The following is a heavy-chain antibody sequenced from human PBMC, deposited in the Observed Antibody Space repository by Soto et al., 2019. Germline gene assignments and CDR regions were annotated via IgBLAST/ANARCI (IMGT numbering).Heavy chain of an antibody. J-gene: IGHJ3*01. D-gene: IGHD7-27*01. CDR3: ARDPDWGFAFDV. V-gene: IGHV6-1*01. CDR2: TYYRSKWYN. CDR1: GDSVSINTAA. Sequence: PSQTLSLTCVISGDSVSINTAAWNWIRQSPSRGLEWLGRTYYRSKWYNDYAVSVKSRITINPDTSKNQFSLQLNSVTPDDTAVYYCARDPDWGFAFDVWGQGTMVTVSS.